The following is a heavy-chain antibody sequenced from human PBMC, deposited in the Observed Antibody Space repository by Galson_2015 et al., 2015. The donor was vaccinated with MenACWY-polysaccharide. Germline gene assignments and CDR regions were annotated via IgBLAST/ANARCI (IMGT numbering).Heavy chain of an antibody. J-gene: IGHJ5*02. CDR1: GGSVSSGTDY. CDR2: MSYSGRA. Sequence: ETLSLSCTVSGGSVSSGTDYWSWLRQSPGKGLEWIGYMSYSGRANYNPSLRSRVTVLLDTSRNQFSLRLTSVTAADTAMYYCAREPTYSGSFGWFDPWGQGTLVTVSS. CDR3: AREPTYSGSFGWFDP. V-gene: IGHV4-61*01. D-gene: IGHD1-26*01.